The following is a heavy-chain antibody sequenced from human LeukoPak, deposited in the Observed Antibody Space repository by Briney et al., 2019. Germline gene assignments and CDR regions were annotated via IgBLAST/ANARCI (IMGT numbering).Heavy chain of an antibody. V-gene: IGHV4-34*01. D-gene: IGHD5-18*01. CDR3: ARVNSYAYYYHYMDV. Sequence: PSETLSLTCAVYGGSFSGYYWSWIRQPPGKGLEWIGEINHSGSTNYNPSLESRVTISVDTSKNQFSLKLSSVTAADTAVYYCARVNSYAYYYHYMDVWGKGTTVTISS. CDR2: INHSGST. J-gene: IGHJ6*03. CDR1: GGSFSGYY.